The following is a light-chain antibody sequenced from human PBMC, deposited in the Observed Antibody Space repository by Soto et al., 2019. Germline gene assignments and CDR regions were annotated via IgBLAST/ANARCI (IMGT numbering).Light chain of an antibody. CDR2: SNN. CDR3: ATWDNSLNGV. CDR1: TSNIGSHT. Sequence: QPVLTQPPSASETPGQRITISCSGSTSNIGSHTVNWYQQLPGAAPKLLIYSNNQRPSGVPDRFSGSKSGTSASLAISGLQSEDEADYYCATWDNSLNGVFGGGTKLTVL. V-gene: IGLV1-44*01. J-gene: IGLJ2*01.